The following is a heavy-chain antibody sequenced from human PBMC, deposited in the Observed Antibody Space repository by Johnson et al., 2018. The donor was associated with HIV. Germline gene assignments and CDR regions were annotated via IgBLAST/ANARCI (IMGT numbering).Heavy chain of an antibody. V-gene: IGHV3-30*03. D-gene: IGHD3-22*01. CDR3: ARGFSDSSGYYAAFDI. CDR1: GFTFSRCG. CDR2: ISYDGSNK. J-gene: IGHJ3*02. Sequence: VQLVESGGGVVQPGRSLRLSCIASGFTFSRCGMHWVRQAPGKGLEWVALISYDGSNKYYADSVKGRFTISRDNFKNTLYLQMNSLRVEDTALYYCARGFSDSSGYYAAFDIWDQGTMVTVSS.